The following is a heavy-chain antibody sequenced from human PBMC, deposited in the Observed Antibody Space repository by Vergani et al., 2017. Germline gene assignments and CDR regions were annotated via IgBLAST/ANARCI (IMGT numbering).Heavy chain of an antibody. Sequence: EVQLLESGGGLVQPGGSLRLSCAASGFTFSSYAMSWVRQAPGKGLEWVSAISGSGGSTYYADSVKGRFTISRDNSKNTLYLQMNSLRAEDTAVYDWAGDLLALNSRFHTQNPDYWGQGTLVTVSS. D-gene: IGHD2-2*02. CDR3: AGDLLALNSRFHTQNPDY. CDR1: GFTFSSYA. V-gene: IGHV3-23*01. CDR2: ISGSGGST. J-gene: IGHJ4*02.